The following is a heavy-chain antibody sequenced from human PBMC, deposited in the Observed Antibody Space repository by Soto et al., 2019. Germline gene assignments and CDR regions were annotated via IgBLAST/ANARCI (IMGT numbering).Heavy chain of an antibody. Sequence: PGGSLRLSCAASGFTFSDYYMSWIRQAPGKGLEWVSYISSSGSTIYYADSVKGRFTISRDNAKNSLYLQMNSLRTEDTALYYCAKDIGSWNDPGLYFDYWGQGTLVTSPQ. CDR3: AKDIGSWNDPGLYFDY. J-gene: IGHJ4*02. CDR1: GFTFSDYY. V-gene: IGHV3-11*01. CDR2: ISSSGSTI. D-gene: IGHD1-1*01.